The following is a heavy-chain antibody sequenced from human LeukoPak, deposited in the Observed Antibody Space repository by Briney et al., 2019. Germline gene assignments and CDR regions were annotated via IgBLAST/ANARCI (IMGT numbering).Heavy chain of an antibody. J-gene: IGHJ6*02. Sequence: GGFLRLSCAASGFALSSHWMTWVRQVPGRGPEWVANVNRDGSETYYLDSVKGRFTISKDNAKNSLYLQMNSLRAEDTALYHCARNNGMDVWGQGTTVIVSS. V-gene: IGHV3-7*03. CDR1: GFALSSHW. CDR3: ARNNGMDV. CDR2: VNRDGSET.